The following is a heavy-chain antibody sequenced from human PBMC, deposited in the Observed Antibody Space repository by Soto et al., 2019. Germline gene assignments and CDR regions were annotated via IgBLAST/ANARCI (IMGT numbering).Heavy chain of an antibody. V-gene: IGHV4-59*01. CDR3: ARDLLEAVAGTRSYYYYYGMEV. J-gene: IGHJ6*02. D-gene: IGHD6-19*01. CDR2: IYYSGST. CDR1: GGSISSYY. Sequence: SETLSLTCTVSGGSISSYYWSWIRQPPGKGLEWIGYIYYSGSTNYNPSLKSRVTISVDTSKNQFSLKLSSVTAADTAVYYCARDLLEAVAGTRSYYYYYGMEVWGQGTTVTVSS.